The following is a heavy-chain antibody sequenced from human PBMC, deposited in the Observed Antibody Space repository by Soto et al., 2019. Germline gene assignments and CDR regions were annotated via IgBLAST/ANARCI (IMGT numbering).Heavy chain of an antibody. Sequence: QVQLVQSGAEVKKPGASVKVSCKASGYTFTSYGISWVRQAPGQGLEWMGWISAYNGNTNYAQKLQGRVTMTTDTSTSPAYMQLRSLTSDDTAVYYCARDQGVRRTPAYHYYGMDVWGQGPTVTVSS. CDR2: ISAYNGNT. J-gene: IGHJ6*02. CDR3: ARDQGVRRTPAYHYYGMDV. CDR1: GYTFTSYG. D-gene: IGHD3-10*01. V-gene: IGHV1-18*01.